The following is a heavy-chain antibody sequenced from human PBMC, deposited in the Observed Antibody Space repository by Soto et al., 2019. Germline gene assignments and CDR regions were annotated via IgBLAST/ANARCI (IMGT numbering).Heavy chain of an antibody. D-gene: IGHD2-2*01. CDR1: GGSINSSNW. Sequence: QVQLQESGPGLVKPSGTLSLTCAVSGGSINSSNWCSWVLQPPGKGLVWIGEIYHSGSTNYNPTLQSRVTISVDKSKPQFSLNLSSMIAAGTAVYYCARGGDVVVPTALDYWGQGALVTVSS. J-gene: IGHJ4*02. CDR2: IYHSGST. V-gene: IGHV4-4*02. CDR3: ARGGDVVVPTALDY.